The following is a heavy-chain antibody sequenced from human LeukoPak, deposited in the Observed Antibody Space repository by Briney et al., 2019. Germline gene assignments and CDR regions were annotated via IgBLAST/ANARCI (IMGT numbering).Heavy chain of an antibody. CDR1: GGSFDSPY. J-gene: IGHJ6*03. CDR2: TYTGGTI. Sequence: SETLSLTCTVSGGSFDSPYWTWLRQPAGKGPQWLARTYTGGTINYNPSLKGRVTMSLSPSRNQFSLQLSSVTAADTAVYYCARAPRYYMNIDVWGKGTTVIVSS. V-gene: IGHV4-4*07. CDR3: ARAPRYYMNIDV. D-gene: IGHD2-21*01.